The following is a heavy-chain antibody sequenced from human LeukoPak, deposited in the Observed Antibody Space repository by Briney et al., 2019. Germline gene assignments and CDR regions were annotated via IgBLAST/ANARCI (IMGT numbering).Heavy chain of an antibody. Sequence: SETLSLTCAVSGGSISSGGYSWSWIRQPPGKGLEWIGYIYHSGSIYYNPSLKSRVTISVDRSKNQFSLKLSSVTAADTAVYYCAGSDRIYYYYYGMDVWGQGTTVTVSS. J-gene: IGHJ6*02. CDR1: GGSISSGGYS. CDR3: AGSDRIYYYYYGMDV. V-gene: IGHV4-30-2*01. CDR2: IYHSGSI.